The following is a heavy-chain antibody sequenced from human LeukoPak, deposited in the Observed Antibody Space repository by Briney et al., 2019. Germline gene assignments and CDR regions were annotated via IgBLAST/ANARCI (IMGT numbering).Heavy chain of an antibody. CDR3: AKVAGDILTGTPGSDAFDI. V-gene: IGHV3-23*01. CDR1: GFTLSSYA. D-gene: IGHD3-9*01. J-gene: IGHJ3*02. Sequence: PGGSLRLSRAASGFTLSSYAMSWVRQAPGKGLEWVSAISGSGGSTYYADSVKGRFTISRDNSKNTLYLQMNSLRAEDTAVYYCAKVAGDILTGTPGSDAFDIWGQGSMVTVSS. CDR2: ISGSGGST.